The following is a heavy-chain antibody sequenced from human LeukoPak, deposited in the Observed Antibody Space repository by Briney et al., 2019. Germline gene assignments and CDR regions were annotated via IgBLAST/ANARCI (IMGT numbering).Heavy chain of an antibody. J-gene: IGHJ4*02. D-gene: IGHD1-26*01. CDR1: DFSISSAYY. CDR2: FYHGGDT. CDR3: AGGIVGVHAY. V-gene: IGHV4-38-2*01. Sequence: PSETLSLTCGASDFSISSAYYWGWIRQPPGKGLEWIWIFYHGGDTYYNPSLKSRVTISVDTPKNQFSLKLRSVTAADTAVYYCAGGIVGVHAYWGQGILVTVSS.